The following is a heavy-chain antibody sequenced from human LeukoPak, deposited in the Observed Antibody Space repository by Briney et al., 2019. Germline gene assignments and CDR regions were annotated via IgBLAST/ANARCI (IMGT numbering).Heavy chain of an antibody. CDR2: MNPNSGNT. V-gene: IGHV1-8*01. D-gene: IGHD3-22*01. J-gene: IGHJ4*02. CDR3: ATVVVVIYPPQYYFDY. Sequence: ASVKGSCKASGYTFTSYDINWVRQATGQGLEWMGWMNPNSGNTGYAQKFQGRVTMTRNTSISTAYMELSSLRSEDTAVYYCATVVVVIYPPQYYFDYWGQGTLVTVSS. CDR1: GYTFTSYD.